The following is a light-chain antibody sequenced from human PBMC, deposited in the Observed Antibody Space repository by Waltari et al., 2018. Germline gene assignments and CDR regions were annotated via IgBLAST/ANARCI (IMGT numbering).Light chain of an antibody. CDR2: GAS. CDR1: QSVSRS. Sequence: EIVLTQSPGTLSLSPGERATLSCRASQSVSRSLAWYQQKPGQAPRLLIYGASSGATCFPDRFSGSGSGTDFSLTISRLEPEDFAVYYCQHYVRLPVTFGQGTKVEIK. V-gene: IGKV3-20*01. CDR3: QHYVRLPVT. J-gene: IGKJ1*01.